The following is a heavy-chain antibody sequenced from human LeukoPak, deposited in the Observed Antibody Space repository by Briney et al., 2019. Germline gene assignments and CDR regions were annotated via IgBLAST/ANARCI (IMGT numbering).Heavy chain of an antibody. CDR1: GFTFSSYA. CDR2: ISYDGSNK. D-gene: IGHD3-10*01. J-gene: IGHJ5*02. V-gene: IGHV3-30-3*01. CDR3: ARDSADVLLWFGEHPNWFDP. Sequence: QPGRSLRLSCAASGFTFSSYAMHWVRQAPGKGLEWVAVISYDGSNKYYADSVKGRFTISRDNSKNTLYLQMNSLRAEDTAVYYCARDSADVLLWFGEHPNWFDPWGQGTLVTVSS.